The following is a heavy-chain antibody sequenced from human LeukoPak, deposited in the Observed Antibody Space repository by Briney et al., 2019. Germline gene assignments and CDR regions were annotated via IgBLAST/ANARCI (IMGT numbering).Heavy chain of an antibody. J-gene: IGHJ5*02. CDR3: ARPQSSYGDYFWFDP. CDR2: IYYSGST. V-gene: IGHV4-39*01. D-gene: IGHD4-17*01. Sequence: SETLSLTCTVSGGSISSSSYYWGWIRQPPGKGLEWIGSIYYSGSTYYNPSLKSRVTISVDTSKNQFSLKLSSVTAADTAVYYCARPQSSYGDYFWFDPWGQGTLVTVSS. CDR1: GGSISSSSYY.